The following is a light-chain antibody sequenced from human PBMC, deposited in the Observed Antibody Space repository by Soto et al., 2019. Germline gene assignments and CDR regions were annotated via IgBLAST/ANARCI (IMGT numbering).Light chain of an antibody. CDR3: MQATQSSWT. Sequence: DVVMTQSPLSLTVTLGQASSISCTSSQSLVHNDGNTYLSGFQQRPGQPPRLLIYKVSDRFSGVPDRFSGSGAGTDFTLTISRVEAEDVGVYYCMQATQSSWTFGQGTKVDI. CDR1: QSLVHNDGNTY. CDR2: KVS. V-gene: IGKV2-24*01. J-gene: IGKJ1*01.